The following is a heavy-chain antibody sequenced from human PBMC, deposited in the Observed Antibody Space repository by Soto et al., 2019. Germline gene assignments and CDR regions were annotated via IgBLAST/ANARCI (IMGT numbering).Heavy chain of an antibody. CDR2: INHSGSS. CDR3: ARGRGFMSRNALDL. J-gene: IGHJ3*01. CDR1: GGPFRGYY. V-gene: IGHV4-34*01. Sequence: QLQLQRRGAGLLRPSETLSLTCVVSGGPFRGYYWSWIRQSPGKGLGGIGEINHSGSSNSNPSLKSRVTISVDMSKTQFSMNLTSVTAADAAVYYCARGRGFMSRNALDLWGQGTRVIVSS. D-gene: IGHD2-2*01.